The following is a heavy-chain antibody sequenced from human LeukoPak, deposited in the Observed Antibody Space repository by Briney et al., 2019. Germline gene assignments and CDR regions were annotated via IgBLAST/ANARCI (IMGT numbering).Heavy chain of an antibody. CDR1: GFTFSSYW. Sequence: HPGGSLRLSCAASGFTFSSYWMSWGRQAPGRGLEWVANIKQDGSEKYYVDSVKGRFTISRDNAKNSLYLQMNSLRAEDTAVYYCKTSITILDAFDIWGQGTMVTVSS. CDR3: KTSITILDAFDI. D-gene: IGHD3-3*01. CDR2: IKQDGSEK. V-gene: IGHV3-7*01. J-gene: IGHJ3*02.